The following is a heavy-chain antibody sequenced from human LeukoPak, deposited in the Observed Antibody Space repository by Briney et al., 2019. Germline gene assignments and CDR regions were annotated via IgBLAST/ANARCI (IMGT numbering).Heavy chain of an antibody. J-gene: IGHJ4*02. D-gene: IGHD3-22*01. Sequence: GGSLRLSCAASGFTFNRYNMNWVRRAPGKGLEWVSSISSSSYIYYADSVKGRFTISRDNAKNSLYLQMNSLRAEDTAVYYCARALDYDSSGYYYGSGYWGQGTLVTVSS. CDR2: ISSSSYI. CDR1: GFTFNRYN. CDR3: ARALDYDSSGYYYGSGY. V-gene: IGHV3-21*01.